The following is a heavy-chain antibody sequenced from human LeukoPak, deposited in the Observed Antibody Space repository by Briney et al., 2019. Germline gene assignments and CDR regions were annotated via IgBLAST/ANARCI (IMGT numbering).Heavy chain of an antibody. J-gene: IGHJ4*02. V-gene: IGHV3-23*01. CDR3: AKDGDGDYGFDY. Sequence: GGSLRLSCAASGFTFSSYAMSWVRQALGKWLEWVSAISGSGGSTYYADSVKGRFTISRDNSKNTLYLQMNSLRAEDTAVYYCAKDGDGDYGFDYWGQGTLVTVSS. CDR2: ISGSGGST. CDR1: GFTFSSYA. D-gene: IGHD4-17*01.